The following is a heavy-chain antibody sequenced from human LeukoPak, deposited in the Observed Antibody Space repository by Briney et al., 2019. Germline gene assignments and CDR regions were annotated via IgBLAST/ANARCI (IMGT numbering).Heavy chain of an antibody. CDR2: ISSSSSYI. Sequence: PGGSLRLSCAASGFTFSSYSMNWVRQAPGKGLEWVSSISSSSSYIYYADSVKGRFTISRDNAKNSLYLQMNSLRAEDTAVYYCATEGRNDYSKPFDCWGQGTLVTVSS. CDR1: GFTFSSYS. V-gene: IGHV3-21*01. D-gene: IGHD4-11*01. CDR3: ATEGRNDYSKPFDC. J-gene: IGHJ4*02.